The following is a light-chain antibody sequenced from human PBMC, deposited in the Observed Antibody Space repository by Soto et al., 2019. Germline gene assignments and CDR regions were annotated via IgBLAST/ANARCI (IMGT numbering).Light chain of an antibody. Sequence: ALTQPASVSGSPGQSITISCTGTSSDVGSYNLVSWYQHHPGKAPKLMIYEVSKRPSGVSNRFSGSKSGNTASLTISGLQAEDEADYYCCSYAGSSTFPYVFGTGTKVTVL. CDR3: CSYAGSSTFPYV. V-gene: IGLV2-23*02. CDR2: EVS. CDR1: SSDVGSYNL. J-gene: IGLJ1*01.